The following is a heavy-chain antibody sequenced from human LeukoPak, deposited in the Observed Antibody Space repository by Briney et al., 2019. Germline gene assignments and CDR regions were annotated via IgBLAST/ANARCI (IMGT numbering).Heavy chain of an antibody. D-gene: IGHD2-2*01. J-gene: IGHJ2*01. V-gene: IGHV4-30-2*01. CDR1: GGSISSGGYS. CDR2: IYHSGST. Sequence: PSETLSLTCAVSGGSISSGGYSWSWIRQPPGKGLGWIGYIYHSGSTYYNPSLKSRVTISVDRSKNQFSLKLSSVTAADTAVYYCGRFPCSTSCYGDWYFDLWGRGTLVTVSS. CDR3: GRFPCSTSCYGDWYFDL.